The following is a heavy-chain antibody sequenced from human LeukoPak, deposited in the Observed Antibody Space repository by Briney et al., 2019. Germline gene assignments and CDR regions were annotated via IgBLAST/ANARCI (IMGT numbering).Heavy chain of an antibody. Sequence: SGTLSLTCAVSGGSISSSNWWSWVRQPPGKGLEWIGEIYHSGSTNYNPSLKSRVTISVDKSKNQFSLKLSSVTAADTAVYYCARDSGGVGGVIVNFDYWGQGTLVTVSS. V-gene: IGHV4-4*02. D-gene: IGHD3-16*02. CDR1: GGSISSSNW. CDR2: IYHSGST. J-gene: IGHJ4*02. CDR3: ARDSGGVGGVIVNFDY.